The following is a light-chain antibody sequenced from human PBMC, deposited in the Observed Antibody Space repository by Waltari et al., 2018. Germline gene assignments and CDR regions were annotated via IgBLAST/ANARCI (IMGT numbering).Light chain of an antibody. CDR2: KDD. CDR3: AAWDDTVKSVL. CDR1: NSHLGTNP. V-gene: IGLV1-47*01. Sequence: QSILTPPPSESGPPGQTVTISCSCPNSHLGTNPASWFQQVPGTAPKVLIYKDDRRPSGVPDRFSASKSGTSASLAISGLRSDDEADYYCAAWDDTVKSVLFGGGTKLTVL. J-gene: IGLJ2*01.